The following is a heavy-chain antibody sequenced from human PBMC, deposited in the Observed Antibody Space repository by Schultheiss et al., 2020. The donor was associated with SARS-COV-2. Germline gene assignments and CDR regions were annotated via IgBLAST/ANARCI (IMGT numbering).Heavy chain of an antibody. D-gene: IGHD4-11*01. CDR2: ISGSGGST. CDR1: GFTFSSYA. Sequence: GESLKISCAASGFTFSSYAMSWVRQAPGKGLEWVSAISGSGGSTYYADSVKGRFTISRDNSKNTLYLQMNSLRAEDTAVYYCARDRDYRTPYNWFDPWGQGTLVTVSS. J-gene: IGHJ5*02. CDR3: ARDRDYRTPYNWFDP. V-gene: IGHV3-23*01.